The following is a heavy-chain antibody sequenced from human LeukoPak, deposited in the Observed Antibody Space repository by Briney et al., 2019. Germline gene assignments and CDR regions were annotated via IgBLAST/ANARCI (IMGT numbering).Heavy chain of an antibody. V-gene: IGHV3-53*01. CDR1: GFTVSSNY. CDR2: IYSGGST. J-gene: IGHJ4*02. D-gene: IGHD3-10*01. Sequence: GGSLRLSCAASGFTVSSNYMSWVRQAPGKGLEWVSVIYSGGSTYYADSVKGRFTISRDNSKNTLYLQMNSLRAEDTAAYYCARDLLYGSGQYYFDYWGQGTLVTVSS. CDR3: ARDLLYGSGQYYFDY.